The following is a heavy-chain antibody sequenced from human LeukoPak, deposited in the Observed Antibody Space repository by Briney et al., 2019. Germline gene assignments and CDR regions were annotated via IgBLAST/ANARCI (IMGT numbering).Heavy chain of an antibody. J-gene: IGHJ4*02. Sequence: ASVKVSCEASGGTFSSYAISWVRQAPGQGLEWMGWINPNSGGTNYAQKFQGRVTMTRDTSISTAYMELSRLRSDDTAVYYCARGKRYGSGSYYADYWGQGTLVTVSS. CDR1: GGTFSSYA. D-gene: IGHD3-10*01. CDR2: INPNSGGT. V-gene: IGHV1-2*02. CDR3: ARGKRYGSGSYYADY.